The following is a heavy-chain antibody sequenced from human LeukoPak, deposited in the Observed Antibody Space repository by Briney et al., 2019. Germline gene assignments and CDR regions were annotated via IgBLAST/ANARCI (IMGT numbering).Heavy chain of an antibody. CDR3: AKFGGDTYYYYYMDV. V-gene: IGHV3-23*01. CDR1: GFTFSDYY. D-gene: IGHD2-21*02. Sequence: GGSLRLSCAASGFTFSDYYMSWVRQAPGKGLEWVSAISGSGGSTYYADSVKGRFTISRDNSKNTLYLQMNSLRAEDTAVYYCAKFGGDTYYYYYMDVWGKGTTVTISS. CDR2: ISGSGGST. J-gene: IGHJ6*03.